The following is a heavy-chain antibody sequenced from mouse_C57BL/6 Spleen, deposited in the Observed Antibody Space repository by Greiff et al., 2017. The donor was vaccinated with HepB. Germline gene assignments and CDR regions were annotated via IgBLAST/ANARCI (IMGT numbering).Heavy chain of an antibody. CDR2: INPSNGGT. V-gene: IGHV1-53*01. D-gene: IGHD2-2*01. J-gene: IGHJ3*01. Sequence: QVQLQQPGTELVKPGASVKLSCKASGYTFTSYWMHWVKQRPGKGLEWIGNINPSNGGTNYNEKFKSKATLTVDKSASTAYMQLSSLTSDDSAVYYCARTNDGYDERAWFAYWGQGTLVTVSA. CDR1: GYTFTSYW. CDR3: ARTNDGYDERAWFAY.